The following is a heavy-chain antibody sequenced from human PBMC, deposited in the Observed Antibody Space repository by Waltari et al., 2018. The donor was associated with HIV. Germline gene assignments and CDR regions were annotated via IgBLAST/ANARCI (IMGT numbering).Heavy chain of an antibody. J-gene: IGHJ5*02. D-gene: IGHD5-12*01. Sequence: QLKLQESGPGLAKPSETLSLTCIVSGGSISSTSNNWAWIRQPPGKGLGWIGSVYYSGNPYYRPSLKSRVTISVDTSKNQFSLRLGSVTAADTAVYYCARRYSGYGGRHPWFDPWGQGTLVTVSS. V-gene: IGHV4-39*01. CDR2: VYYSGNP. CDR1: GGSISSTSNN. CDR3: ARRYSGYGGRHPWFDP.